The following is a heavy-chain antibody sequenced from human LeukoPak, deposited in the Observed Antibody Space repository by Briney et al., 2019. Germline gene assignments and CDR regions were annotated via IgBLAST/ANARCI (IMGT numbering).Heavy chain of an antibody. CDR2: VYATGTT. V-gene: IGHV4-59*01. Sequence: PSETLSLTCTVSSGSITGYYWSWIRQPPGKGLEWIAYVYATGTTNYNPSLKTRATISIDTSKNQLSLTLTSLTATDTAVYYCAGVGSGGAWFDFWGQGALVSISS. J-gene: IGHJ4*02. CDR3: AGVGSGGAWFDF. D-gene: IGHD6-19*01. CDR1: SGSITGYY.